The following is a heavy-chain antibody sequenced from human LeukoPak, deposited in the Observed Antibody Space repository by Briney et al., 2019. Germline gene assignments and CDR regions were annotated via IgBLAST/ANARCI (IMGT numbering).Heavy chain of an antibody. D-gene: IGHD3-10*01. Sequence: SETLSLTCTVSGGSISSYYWSWIRQPPGKGLEWIGYIYYSGSTNYNPSLKSRVTISVDTSKNQFSLKLSSVTAADTAVYYCARDGGSGSYRKGGAFDIWGQGTMVTVAS. CDR3: ARDGGSGSYRKGGAFDI. CDR1: GGSISSYY. CDR2: IYYSGST. V-gene: IGHV4-59*01. J-gene: IGHJ3*02.